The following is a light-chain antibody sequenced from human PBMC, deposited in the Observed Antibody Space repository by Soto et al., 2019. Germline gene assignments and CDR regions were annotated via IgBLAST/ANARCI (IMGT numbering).Light chain of an antibody. Sequence: EIVLTQFPGNLSLSPGERATLSCRASQSVGSNYLAWYQQRPGQPPNLLIFGASHRAPDIPDRFSGSGSGTDFTLTISRLEPEDFAVYYCQQYGSSIQTFGQGTKVEIK. CDR1: QSVGSNY. V-gene: IGKV3-20*01. CDR3: QQYGSSIQT. CDR2: GAS. J-gene: IGKJ1*01.